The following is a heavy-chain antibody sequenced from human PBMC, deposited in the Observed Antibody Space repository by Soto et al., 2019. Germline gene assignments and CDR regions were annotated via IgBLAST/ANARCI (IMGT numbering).Heavy chain of an antibody. V-gene: IGHV3-74*01. CDR2: INSDGSDT. J-gene: IGHJ4*02. CDR3: GSVFEY. CDR1: GFTFSSYW. Sequence: GGSLRLSCAASGFTFSSYWMHWVRQAPGKGLVWVSRINSDGSDTSYADSVKGRFTMSRDNAKNMVYLQMNSLGVEDTAVYYCGSVFEYWGQGTQVTVSS.